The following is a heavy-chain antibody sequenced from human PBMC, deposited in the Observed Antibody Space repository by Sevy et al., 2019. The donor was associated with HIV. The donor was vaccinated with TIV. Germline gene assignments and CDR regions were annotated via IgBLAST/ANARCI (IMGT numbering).Heavy chain of an antibody. V-gene: IGHV1-69*13. CDR2: IIPLFGTE. D-gene: IGHD3-10*01. J-gene: IGHJ6*02. CDR3: ARPSRFGELWATRYGMDV. Sequence: ASVKVSCKASGGSFSSYALSWVRQAPRQGLEWMGGIIPLFGTENYAQKFQGRVTITADESTSTAYMELSSLRSEDTAVYYCARPSRFGELWATRYGMDVWGQGTTVTVSS. CDR1: GGSFSSYA.